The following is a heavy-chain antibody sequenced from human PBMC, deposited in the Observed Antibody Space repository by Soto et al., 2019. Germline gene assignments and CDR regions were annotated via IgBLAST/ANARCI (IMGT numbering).Heavy chain of an antibody. CDR2: ISGSGGST. Sequence: PGGSLRLSCAASGFTFSSYAMSWVRQAPGKGLEWVSAISGSGGSTYYADSVKGRFTISRDNSKNTLYLQMNSLRAEDTAVYYCAKDCLSGSYSWSWFDPWGQGTLVTVSS. CDR1: GFTFSSYA. V-gene: IGHV3-23*01. CDR3: AKDCLSGSYSWSWFDP. J-gene: IGHJ5*02. D-gene: IGHD1-26*01.